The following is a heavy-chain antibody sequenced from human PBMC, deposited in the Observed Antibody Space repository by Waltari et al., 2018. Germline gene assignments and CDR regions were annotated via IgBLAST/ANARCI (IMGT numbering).Heavy chain of an antibody. J-gene: IGHJ2*01. CDR2: IFYSGAT. Sequence: QLQLQESGPGLVKPSATVSLTCTVSGGSISSVASYWGWVRQPPGKGLEFIASIFYSGATYYNPSLESRVTISVDTSKNQFSLELTSVTDADTAVYYCARQDYYYVKGYFDLWGRGTLVTVSS. D-gene: IGHD3-22*01. V-gene: IGHV4-39*01. CDR1: GGSISSVASY. CDR3: ARQDYYYVKGYFDL.